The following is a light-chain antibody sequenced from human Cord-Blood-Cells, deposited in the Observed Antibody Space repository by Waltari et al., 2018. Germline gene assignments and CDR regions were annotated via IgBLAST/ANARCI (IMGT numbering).Light chain of an antibody. CDR1: SSDVGGYNY. CDR3: SSYTRSSTFV. Sequence: QSALTQPASVSASPGQSITISCTGTSSDVGGYNYVSWYQQHPGKAPKLMIYDVSKRPSGVSNRFSGSKSGNTASLTISGLQAEDEADYYCSSYTRSSTFVFGTGTKVTVL. CDR2: DVS. J-gene: IGLJ1*01. V-gene: IGLV2-14*01.